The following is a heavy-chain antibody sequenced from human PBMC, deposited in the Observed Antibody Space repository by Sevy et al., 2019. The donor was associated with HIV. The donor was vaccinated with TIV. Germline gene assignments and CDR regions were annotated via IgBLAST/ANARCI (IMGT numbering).Heavy chain of an antibody. D-gene: IGHD5-18*01. CDR2: ISGYNGYT. V-gene: IGHV1-18*01. J-gene: IGHJ5*02. CDR3: AKEGKAMRSWFDP. Sequence: ASVKVSCKASGYSFTNYGIGWVRQAPGQGLEWMGWISGYNGYTNYAQNLQGRVTMTTDTSTSTAYMELRSLRSDDTAIYYCAKEGKAMRSWFDPWGQGTLVTVSS. CDR1: GYSFTNYG.